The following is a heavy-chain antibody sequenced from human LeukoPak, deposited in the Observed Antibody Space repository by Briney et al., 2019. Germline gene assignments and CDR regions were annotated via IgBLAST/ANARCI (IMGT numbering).Heavy chain of an antibody. CDR1: GFTFSSYG. J-gene: IGHJ6*02. CDR3: AKEEPAAIVSGMDV. Sequence: GGSLRLSCAASGFTFSSYGMHWVRQAPGKGLEWVAVISYDGSNKYYADSVKGRFTISRDNSKNTLYLQMNSLRAEDTAVYYCAKEEPAAIVSGMDVWGQGTTVTVS. V-gene: IGHV3-30*18. CDR2: ISYDGSNK. D-gene: IGHD2-2*01.